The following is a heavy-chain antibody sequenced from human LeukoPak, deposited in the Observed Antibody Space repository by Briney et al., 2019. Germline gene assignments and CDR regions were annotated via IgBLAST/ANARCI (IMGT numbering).Heavy chain of an antibody. CDR1: GGSISSYY. CDR3: ARLWFGTNYYFDY. CDR2: IYYSGST. J-gene: IGHJ4*02. V-gene: IGHV4-39*01. D-gene: IGHD3-10*01. Sequence: SETLSLTCTVSGGSISSYYWGWIRRPPGKGLEWIGSIYYSGSTYYNPSLKSRVTISVDTSKNQSSLKLSSVTAADTAVYYCARLWFGTNYYFDYWGQGTLVTVSS.